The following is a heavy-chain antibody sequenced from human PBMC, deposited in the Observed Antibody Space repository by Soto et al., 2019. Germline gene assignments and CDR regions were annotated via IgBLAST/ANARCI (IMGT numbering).Heavy chain of an antibody. CDR3: ARDGEYSGYDPSD. D-gene: IGHD5-12*01. J-gene: IGHJ4*02. CDR2: IWYDGSNK. CDR1: GFTFSSYG. Sequence: QVQLVESGGGVVQPGRSLRLSCAASGFTFSSYGMHWVRQAPGKGLEWVAVIWYDGSNKYYADSVKGRFTISRDNSKNTLYLQMNSLRAEDTAVYYCARDGEYSGYDPSDWGQGTLVIVSS. V-gene: IGHV3-33*01.